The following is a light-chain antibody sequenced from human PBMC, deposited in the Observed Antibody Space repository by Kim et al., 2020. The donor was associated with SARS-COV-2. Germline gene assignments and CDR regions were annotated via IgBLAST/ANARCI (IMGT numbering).Light chain of an antibody. V-gene: IGLV2-14*03. CDR1: SSDVGGYNY. Sequence: GQSITISCTGTSSDVGGYNYVSWYQQPPGKVPKLMIYAVSKRPSGVSNRFSGSKSGNTASLTISGLQADDEADYYCSSYTSSDTWVFGGGTQLTV. CDR3: SSYTSSDTWV. CDR2: AVS. J-gene: IGLJ3*02.